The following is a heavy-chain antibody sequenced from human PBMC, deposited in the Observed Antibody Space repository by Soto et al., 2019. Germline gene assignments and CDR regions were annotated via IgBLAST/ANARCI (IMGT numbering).Heavy chain of an antibody. V-gene: IGHV1-8*01. D-gene: IGHD3-10*01. CDR1: GYTFTSYD. J-gene: IGHJ6*03. CDR3: ARWYYGSGSYYTYYYYMDV. CDR2: MNPNSGNT. Sequence: GASVKVSCKASGYTFTSYDINWVRQATGQGLEWMGWMNPNSGNTGYAQKFQGRVTMTRNTSISTAYMELSSLRSEDTAVYYCARWYYGSGSYYTYYYYMDVWGKGTTVTVSS.